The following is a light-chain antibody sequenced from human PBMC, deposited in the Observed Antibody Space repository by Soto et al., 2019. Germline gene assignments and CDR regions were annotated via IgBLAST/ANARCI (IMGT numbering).Light chain of an antibody. CDR2: GAS. V-gene: IGKV3-20*01. Sequence: EIALTQSPGTQSLSPGERATLSCRASQSVSSSYLAWYQQKPGQAPRLLIYGASSRATGIPDRFSGSGSGTDFTLTISRLEPEDFAVYYCQQYGSSPRTFGQGTKVDIK. CDR1: QSVSSSY. J-gene: IGKJ1*01. CDR3: QQYGSSPRT.